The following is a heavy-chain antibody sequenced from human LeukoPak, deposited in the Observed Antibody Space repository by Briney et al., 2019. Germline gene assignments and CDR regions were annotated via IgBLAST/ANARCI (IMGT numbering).Heavy chain of an antibody. Sequence: GGSLRLSCAASGFTFSSYAMHWVRQAPGKGLEWVAVISYDGSNKYYADSVKGRFTISRDNSKNTLYLQMNSLRAEDTAVYYCAKEVVVPGSYYYYMDVWGKGTTVTISS. J-gene: IGHJ6*03. CDR3: AKEVVVPGSYYYYMDV. V-gene: IGHV3-30*04. D-gene: IGHD2-2*01. CDR2: ISYDGSNK. CDR1: GFTFSSYA.